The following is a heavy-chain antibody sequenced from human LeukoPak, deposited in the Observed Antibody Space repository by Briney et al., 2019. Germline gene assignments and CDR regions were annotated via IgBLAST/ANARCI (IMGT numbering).Heavy chain of an antibody. V-gene: IGHV4-4*07. Sequence: PSETLSLTCIVSGGSISSYSWSWIRQPAGKGLEWIGRIYGSGSTNYNPSLKSRVTISVDTSKNQFSLKLSSVTAADTAVYYCARVDPDSSSTLEVFDYWGQGTLVTVSS. J-gene: IGHJ4*02. CDR3: ARVDPDSSSTLEVFDY. CDR1: GGSISSYS. D-gene: IGHD6-6*01. CDR2: IYGSGST.